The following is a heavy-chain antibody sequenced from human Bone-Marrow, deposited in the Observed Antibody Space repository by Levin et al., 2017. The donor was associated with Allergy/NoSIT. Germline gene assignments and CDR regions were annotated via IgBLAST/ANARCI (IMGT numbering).Heavy chain of an antibody. Sequence: LSQTLSLTCAVYGGSFSGYYWSWIRQPPGKGLEWIGEIDHSGSTTYNPSLKSLVTISMDTSKNQFSLKLSSVTAADTAVFYCARHVPCTTSSCDYFDYWGQETLVTVSS. CDR3: ARHVPCTTSSCDYFDY. J-gene: IGHJ4*02. CDR2: IDHSGST. CDR1: GGSFSGYY. D-gene: IGHD2-2*01. V-gene: IGHV4-34*01.